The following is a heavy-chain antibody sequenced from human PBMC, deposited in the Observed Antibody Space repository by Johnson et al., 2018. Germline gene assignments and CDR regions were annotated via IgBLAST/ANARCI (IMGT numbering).Heavy chain of an antibody. CDR3: ARLHACPGGYGDFGWYFDL. Sequence: VQLVESGGGLVQPGGSLRLSCAASGFTFSSYWMSWVRQAPGKGLEWVANIKQDGSEQYYVDSVKGRFTISRDNAKNSLYLKMNSLRAEDTAVYYCARLHACPGGYGDFGWYFDLWGRGTLVTVSS. D-gene: IGHD4-17*01. V-gene: IGHV3-7*01. CDR1: GFTFSSYW. J-gene: IGHJ2*01. CDR2: IKQDGSEQ.